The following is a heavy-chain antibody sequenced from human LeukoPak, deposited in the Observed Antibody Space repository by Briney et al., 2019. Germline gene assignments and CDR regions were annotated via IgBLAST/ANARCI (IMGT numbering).Heavy chain of an antibody. CDR1: GFTLSSSW. CDR3: ARDLSFSPDH. Sequence: GGSLRLSCAGSGFTLSSSWMHWVRQAPGKGPVWVAHVSPDGNLANYADSVKGRFIISRDNAKNTLFLQMNSLRAEDAAVYYCARDLSFSPDHWGQGTLVTVSS. CDR2: VSPDGNLA. J-gene: IGHJ4*02. V-gene: IGHV3-74*01.